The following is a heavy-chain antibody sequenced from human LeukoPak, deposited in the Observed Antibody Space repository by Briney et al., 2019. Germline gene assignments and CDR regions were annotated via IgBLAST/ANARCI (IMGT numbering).Heavy chain of an antibody. CDR1: GFTVSSHA. CDR2: ISIGGGFT. Sequence: PAGSLRRSCAASGFTVSSHAMSWVRQAPGKGLEWVSTISIGGGFTNYADSLKGRFTISRDNSKNTLHLQMNSLKDEDTAVYYCAKDRSSSGFSCVDHWGQGTLVTVSS. D-gene: IGHD3-22*01. J-gene: IGHJ4*02. V-gene: IGHV3-23*01. CDR3: AKDRSSSGFSCVDH.